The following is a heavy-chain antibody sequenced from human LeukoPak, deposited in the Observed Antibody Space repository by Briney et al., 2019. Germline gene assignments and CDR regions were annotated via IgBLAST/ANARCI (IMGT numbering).Heavy chain of an antibody. CDR3: ARHRRGSSWYNFFDY. V-gene: IGHV4-34*01. Sequence: SETLSLTCAVYGGSFSGYYWSWIRQPPGKGLEWIGEINHSGSTNYNPSLKSRVTISVDTSKNQFSLKLSSVTAADTAVYYCARHRRGSSWYNFFDYWGQGTLVTVSS. CDR2: INHSGST. D-gene: IGHD6-13*01. J-gene: IGHJ4*02. CDR1: GGSFSGYY.